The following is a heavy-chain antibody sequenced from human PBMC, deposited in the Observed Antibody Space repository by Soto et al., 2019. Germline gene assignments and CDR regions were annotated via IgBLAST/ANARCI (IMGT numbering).Heavy chain of an antibody. Sequence: SETLSLTCAVYAGSFTGYFWSWIRQSPGKGLEWIGEVNHRGETNYSPYIKSRLTISGDTSKNHISLKLNSVTAADTAVYYCASGKRMPLWLKRYFETWVQGCPVTVSS. CDR2: VNHRGET. CDR1: AGSFTGYF. V-gene: IGHV4-34*01. J-gene: IGHJ4*02. CDR3: ASGKRMPLWLKRYFET. D-gene: IGHD3-10*01.